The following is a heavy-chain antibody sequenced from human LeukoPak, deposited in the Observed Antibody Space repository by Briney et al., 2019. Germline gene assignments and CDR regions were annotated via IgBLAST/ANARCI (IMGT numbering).Heavy chain of an antibody. CDR3: AKSPQWEPRYFEV. CDR2: IRADGGNT. J-gene: IGHJ2*01. Sequence: PGGSLRLSCVASGSTFSRFAMSWVRQAAGSGLEGVSAIRADGGNTYYADSVKGRFTVSRDNSKNTLFLQMNSLRADDTAAYYCAKSPQWEPRYFEVWGRGTLVAVSS. D-gene: IGHD1-26*01. CDR1: GSTFSRFA. V-gene: IGHV3-23*01.